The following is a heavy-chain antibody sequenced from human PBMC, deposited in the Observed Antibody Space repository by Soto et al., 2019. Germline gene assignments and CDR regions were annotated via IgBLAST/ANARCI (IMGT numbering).Heavy chain of an antibody. CDR3: ARGVAGSGFDL. J-gene: IGHJ4*02. CDR1: GDSVSSSTAA. V-gene: IGHV6-1*01. D-gene: IGHD6-19*01. CDR2: TYYRSNWRH. Sequence: SQTLSLTCAISGDSVSSSTAAWNWIRSSPSRGLEWLGRTYYRSNWRHDYAVSVKSRITVNPDTSKGHFSLQLNSVTPDDTAVYYCARGVAGSGFDLWGQGTLVTVSS.